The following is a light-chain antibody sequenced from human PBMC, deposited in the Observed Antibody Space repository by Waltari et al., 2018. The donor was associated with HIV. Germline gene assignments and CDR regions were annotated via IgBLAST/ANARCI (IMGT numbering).Light chain of an antibody. CDR3: ASWDDSLNAFV. CDR2: RNS. Sequence: QSVLTLPPSASATPGQRITISCSAANSKIESNYVYRYQQLPGTAPKVFIYRNSQRPSGVPDRFSGSKSGTSASLIISGLRSGDEADYYCASWDDSLNAFVFGTGTKVTVL. CDR1: NSKIESNY. J-gene: IGLJ1*01. V-gene: IGLV1-47*01.